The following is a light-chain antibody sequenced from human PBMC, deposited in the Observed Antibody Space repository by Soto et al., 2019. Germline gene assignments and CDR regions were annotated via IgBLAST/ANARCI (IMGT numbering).Light chain of an antibody. J-gene: IGKJ1*01. CDR2: GAS. Sequence: EIVMTQSPATLSVSPGEGATLSCRASQSVSSNLAWYQQKPVQAPRLLIYGASSRATGIPDRFSGSGSGTEFTLTISSLQSEDFAVYYCQQYSNWPPGTFGQGTKVDIK. CDR1: QSVSSN. CDR3: QQYSNWPPGT. V-gene: IGKV3D-15*01.